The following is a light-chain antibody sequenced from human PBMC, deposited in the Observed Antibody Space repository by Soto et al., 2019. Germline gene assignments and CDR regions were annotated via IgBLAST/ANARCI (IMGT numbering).Light chain of an antibody. J-gene: IGLJ1*01. Sequence: QSALTQPPSASGTPGHWVTISCSGSSSNIGTYTVNWYQQLPGTAPKLLIYSNNQRPSGVPDRFSGSKSGTSASLAISGLQSEDEADYYCAAWDDSMSGRYVFGTGTKVTVL. V-gene: IGLV1-44*01. CDR1: SSNIGTYT. CDR2: SNN. CDR3: AAWDDSMSGRYV.